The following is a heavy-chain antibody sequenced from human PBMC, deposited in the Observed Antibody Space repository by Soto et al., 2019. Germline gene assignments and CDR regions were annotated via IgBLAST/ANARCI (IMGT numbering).Heavy chain of an antibody. V-gene: IGHV4-61*01. CDR1: GGSVSSGSYY. Sequence: SETLSLTCTVSGGSVSSGSYYWSWIRQPPGKGLEWIGYIYYSGSTNYNPSLKSRVTISVDTSKNQFSLKLSSVTAADTAVYYCARATQRDFWSGYYPGPYYYCDGMDVWGQGTTVTGSS. J-gene: IGHJ6*02. D-gene: IGHD3-3*01. CDR3: ARATQRDFWSGYYPGPYYYCDGMDV. CDR2: IYYSGST.